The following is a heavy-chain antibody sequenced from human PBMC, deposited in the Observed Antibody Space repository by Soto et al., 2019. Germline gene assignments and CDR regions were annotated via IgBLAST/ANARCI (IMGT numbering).Heavy chain of an antibody. CDR1: GGSISSSNW. CDR2: IYHSGST. CDR3: ARPEFRFSTHDAFDT. J-gene: IGHJ3*02. D-gene: IGHD3-3*01. V-gene: IGHV4-4*02. Sequence: QVQLQESGPGLVKPSGTLSLTCAVSGGSISSSNWWSWVRQPPEKGREWIGEIYHSGSTTYNPSRKRAGSETVDKSKNQFTLKQSSATAGATAVYYCARPEFRFSTHDAFDTWGQGTMVTVSS.